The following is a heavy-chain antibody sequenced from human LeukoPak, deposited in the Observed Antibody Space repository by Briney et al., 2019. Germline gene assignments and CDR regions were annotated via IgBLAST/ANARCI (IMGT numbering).Heavy chain of an antibody. CDR3: ASGGGNIGRHWEGYYGMDV. CDR2: ISYDGSNK. J-gene: IGHJ6*02. V-gene: IGHV3-30-3*01. D-gene: IGHD4-23*01. Sequence: GGSLRLSCAASGFTFSSYAMHWVRQAPGKGLEWVAVISYDGSNKYYADSVKGRFTISRDNSKNTLYLQMNSLRAEDTAVYYCASGGGNIGRHWEGYYGMDVWGQGTTVTVSS. CDR1: GFTFSSYA.